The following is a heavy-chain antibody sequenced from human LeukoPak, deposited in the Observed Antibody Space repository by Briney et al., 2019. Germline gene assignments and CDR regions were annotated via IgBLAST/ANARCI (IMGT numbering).Heavy chain of an antibody. CDR3: ARVVRYGSGTADFDY. Sequence: GESLKISCKGSGYSFTSYWIGWVRQMPGKGLEWMGIIYPGDSDTRYSPSFQGQVTISADKSISTAYLQWSSLKASDTAMYYCARVVRYGSGTADFDYWGQGTLVTVSS. D-gene: IGHD3-10*01. CDR1: GYSFTSYW. CDR2: IYPGDSDT. J-gene: IGHJ4*02. V-gene: IGHV5-51*01.